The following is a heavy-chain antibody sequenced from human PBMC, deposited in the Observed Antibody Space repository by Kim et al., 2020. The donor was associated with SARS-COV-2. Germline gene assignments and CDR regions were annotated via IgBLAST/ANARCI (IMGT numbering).Heavy chain of an antibody. CDR3: AKDDTLSYGGRPLGMDV. J-gene: IGHJ6*02. Sequence: GGSLRLSCAASGFTFRNHAMTWVRQAPGKGLEWVSAISGSGDYTYYAGSVKGRFTISRDNSKNTLYLQMNSLRAEDTAVYYCAKDDTLSYGGRPLGMDVWGLGTAVSVSS. CDR1: GFTFRNHA. D-gene: IGHD4-17*01. CDR2: ISGSGDYT. V-gene: IGHV3-23*01.